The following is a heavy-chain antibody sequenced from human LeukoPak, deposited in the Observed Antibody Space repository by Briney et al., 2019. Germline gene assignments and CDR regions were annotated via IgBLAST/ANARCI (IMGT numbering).Heavy chain of an antibody. CDR2: VNLQGST. Sequence: PSGTLSLTCGVSGGSISNTNRWTWVRQPPGKGLEWIGEVNLQGSTNYNPSLKSRVAISVDKSENHISLKLTSVTAADTAVYYCATDSSGWYEYYYYGMDVWGQGTTVTVSS. CDR3: ATDSSGWYEYYYYGMDV. D-gene: IGHD6-19*01. J-gene: IGHJ6*02. CDR1: GGSISNTNR. V-gene: IGHV4-4*02.